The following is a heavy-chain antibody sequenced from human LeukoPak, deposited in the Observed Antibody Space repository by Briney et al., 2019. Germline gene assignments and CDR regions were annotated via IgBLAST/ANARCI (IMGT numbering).Heavy chain of an antibody. J-gene: IGHJ3*02. V-gene: IGHV3-21*01. CDR2: ISSSSSYI. Sequence: GGSLRLSCAASGFTFSSYAMNWVRQAPGKGLEWVSSISSSSSYIYYADSVKGRFTISRDNAKNSLYLQMNSLRAEDTAVYYCAREKISGYNPDDAFDIWGQGTMVTVSS. CDR3: AREKISGYNPDDAFDI. D-gene: IGHD5-12*01. CDR1: GFTFSSYA.